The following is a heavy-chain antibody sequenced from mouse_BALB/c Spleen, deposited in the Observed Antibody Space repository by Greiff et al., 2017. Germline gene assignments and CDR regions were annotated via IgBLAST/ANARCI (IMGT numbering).Heavy chain of an antibody. CDR1: GFSLTSYG. CDR3: ASYGSSFFDY. V-gene: IGHV2-9*02. CDR2: IWAGGST. J-gene: IGHJ2*01. Sequence: VQLHQSGPGLVAPSQSLSITCTVSGFSLTSYGVHWVRQPPGKGLEWLGVIWAGGSTNYNSALMSRLSISKDNSKSQVFLKMNSLQTDDTAMYYCASYGSSFFDYWGQGTTLTVSS. D-gene: IGHD1-1*01.